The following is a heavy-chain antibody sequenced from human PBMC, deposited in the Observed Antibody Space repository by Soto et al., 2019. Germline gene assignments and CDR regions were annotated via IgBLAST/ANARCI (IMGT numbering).Heavy chain of an antibody. D-gene: IGHD3-3*01. CDR3: AKHGGHLLEWGKPMDV. J-gene: IGHJ6*04. Sequence: GDALPISGEGSGCNLCRSWCSSLHQITGKGLEWVGLIYAANSETRYSPSFQGQVTLSVDKSINTAYLQWSSLKASDTAIYYCAKHGGHLLEWGKPMDVWVNGTTVTVSS. V-gene: IGHV5-51*07. CDR2: IYAANSET. CDR1: GCNLCRSW.